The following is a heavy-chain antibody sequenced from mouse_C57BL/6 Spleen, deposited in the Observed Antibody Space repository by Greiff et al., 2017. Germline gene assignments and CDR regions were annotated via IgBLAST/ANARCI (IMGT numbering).Heavy chain of an antibody. J-gene: IGHJ1*03. Sequence: QVQLQQSGAELVKPGASVKISCKASGYAFSSYWMNWVKQRPGKGLEWIGQIYPGDGDTNYNGKFKGKATLTADKSSSTAYMQLSSLTSEDSAVYICARWEYYGSSIDVWGTGTTVTVSS. D-gene: IGHD1-1*01. CDR2: IYPGDGDT. V-gene: IGHV1-80*01. CDR1: GYAFSSYW. CDR3: ARWEYYGSSIDV.